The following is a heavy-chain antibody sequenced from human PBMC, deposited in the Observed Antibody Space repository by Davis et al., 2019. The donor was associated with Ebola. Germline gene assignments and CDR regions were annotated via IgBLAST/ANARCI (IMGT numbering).Heavy chain of an antibody. CDR1: GFTFSSYG. Sequence: GESLKISCAASGFTFSSYGMHWVRQAPGKGLEWVAVISYDGSNKYYADSVKGRFTISRDNSKNTLYLQMNSLRAEDTAVYYCAKARSSGWKRVGGFDYWGQGTLVTVSS. CDR2: ISYDGSNK. J-gene: IGHJ4*02. CDR3: AKARSSGWKRVGGFDY. V-gene: IGHV3-30*18. D-gene: IGHD6-19*01.